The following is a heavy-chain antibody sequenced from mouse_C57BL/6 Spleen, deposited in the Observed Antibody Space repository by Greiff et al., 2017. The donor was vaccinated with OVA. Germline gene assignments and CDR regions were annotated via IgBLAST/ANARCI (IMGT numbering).Heavy chain of an antibody. V-gene: IGHV1-64*01. CDR3: ARWSYSNYVDYYAMDY. CDR1: GYTFTSYW. J-gene: IGHJ4*01. D-gene: IGHD2-5*01. Sequence: VQLQQPGAELVKPGASVKLSCKASGYTFTSYWMHWVKQRPGQGLEWIGMIHPNSGSTNYNEKFKSKATLTVDKSSSTAYMQLSSLTSEDSAVYYCARWSYSNYVDYYAMDYWGQGTSVTVSS. CDR2: IHPNSGST.